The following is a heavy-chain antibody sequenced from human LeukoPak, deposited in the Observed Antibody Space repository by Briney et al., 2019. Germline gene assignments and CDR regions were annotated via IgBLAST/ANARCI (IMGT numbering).Heavy chain of an antibody. CDR2: IYSGGST. CDR3: ASGPSSGWYLPGY. V-gene: IGHV3-66*01. CDR1: GFTVSSNY. D-gene: IGHD6-19*01. J-gene: IGHJ4*02. Sequence: GGSLRLSCAASGFTVSSNYMSWVRQAPGKGLEWVSVIYSGGSTYYADSVKGRFTISRDNSKNTLYLQMDSLRAEDTAVYYCASGPSSGWYLPGYWGQGTLVTVAS.